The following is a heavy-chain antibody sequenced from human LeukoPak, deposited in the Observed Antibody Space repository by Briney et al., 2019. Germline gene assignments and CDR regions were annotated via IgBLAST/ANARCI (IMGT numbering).Heavy chain of an antibody. J-gene: IGHJ4*02. Sequence: GGSLRLSCAASGFTFSSYAMSWVRQAPGKGLEWVSAISGSGGSTYYADSVKGRFTISRDSSKNTLYLQMNSLRAEDTAVYYCAKEGLDYDSSGYYYLLYYFDYWGQGTLVTVSS. CDR2: ISGSGGST. CDR3: AKEGLDYDSSGYYYLLYYFDY. CDR1: GFTFSSYA. V-gene: IGHV3-23*01. D-gene: IGHD3-22*01.